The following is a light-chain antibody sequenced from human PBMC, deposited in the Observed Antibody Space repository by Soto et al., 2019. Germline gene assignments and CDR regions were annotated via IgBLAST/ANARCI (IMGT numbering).Light chain of an antibody. J-gene: IGLJ1*01. CDR3: NSYTSSNTRV. Sequence: QSVLTQPPSASGSPGLSVTISCTGTSSDVGTYKYVSWYQQHPGKAPKLMIYEVSDRPSGVSNRFSGSKSGNTASLTISGLQAEDEADYYCNSYTSSNTRVFGTGTKVTVL. CDR1: SSDVGTYKY. CDR2: EVS. V-gene: IGLV2-14*01.